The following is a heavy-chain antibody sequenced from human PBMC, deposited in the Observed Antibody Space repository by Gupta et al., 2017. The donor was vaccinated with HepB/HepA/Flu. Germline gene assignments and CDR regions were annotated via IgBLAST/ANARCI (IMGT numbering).Heavy chain of an antibody. D-gene: IGHD3-22*01. Sequence: EVQLVESGGGLVQPGRSLRLSCAASGFTFDDYAMHWVRQAPGKGLEWVSGISWNSGSIGYADSVKGRFTISRDNAKNSLYLQMNSLRTEDTALYYCAKDMGYDSSGSLGSWGQGTLVTVSS. CDR1: GFTFDDYA. CDR3: AKDMGYDSSGSLGS. J-gene: IGHJ4*02. CDR2: ISWNSGSI. V-gene: IGHV3-9*01.